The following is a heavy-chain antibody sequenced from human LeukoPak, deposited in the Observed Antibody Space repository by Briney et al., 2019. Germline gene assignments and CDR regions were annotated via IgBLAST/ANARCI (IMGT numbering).Heavy chain of an antibody. J-gene: IGHJ4*02. CDR1: GYSISSGYY. Sequence: PSETLSLTCTVSGYSISSGYYWGWIRQPPGKGLEWIGSIYHSGSTYYNPSLKSRVTISVDTSKNQFSLKLSSVTAADTAVYYCAREDCSSTSCYLLVYWGQGTLVTVSS. D-gene: IGHD2-2*01. CDR2: IYHSGST. CDR3: AREDCSSTSCYLLVY. V-gene: IGHV4-38-2*02.